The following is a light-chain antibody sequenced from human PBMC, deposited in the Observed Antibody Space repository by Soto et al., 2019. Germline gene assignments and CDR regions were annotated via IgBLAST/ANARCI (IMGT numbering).Light chain of an antibody. Sequence: IQLTQSPSSLSASVGDRVTITCRASQDISSYLAWYQQKPGKAPKLLIYAASTLQSVVPSRFSGSGSGTDFTLTISSLQSEDYATYYCQQVKSYPITFGQGTRLEIK. V-gene: IGKV1-9*01. J-gene: IGKJ5*01. CDR2: AAS. CDR3: QQVKSYPIT. CDR1: QDISSY.